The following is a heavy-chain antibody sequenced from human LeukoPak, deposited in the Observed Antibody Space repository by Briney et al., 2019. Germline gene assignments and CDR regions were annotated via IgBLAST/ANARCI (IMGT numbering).Heavy chain of an antibody. D-gene: IGHD2-21*02. V-gene: IGHV3-15*07. J-gene: IGHJ6*02. CDR3: VGVTTDYYYGMDV. Sequence: GGSLRLSCAAPGFAFTNAWMNWVRQAPGKGLEWVGRIKSKTDGGTTDYAAPVKGRFTISRDDSRNTLYLQMSSLKTEDTAVYYCVGVTTDYYYGMDVWGQGTPVTVSS. CDR2: IKSKTDGGTT. CDR1: GFAFTNAW.